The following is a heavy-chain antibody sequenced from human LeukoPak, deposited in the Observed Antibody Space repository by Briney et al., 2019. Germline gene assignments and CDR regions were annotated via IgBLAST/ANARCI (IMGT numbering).Heavy chain of an antibody. V-gene: IGHV3-53*04. J-gene: IGHJ4*02. Sequence: PGGSLRLSCAASGFTFSSYSMNWVRQAPGKGLEWVSVIYSGGSTYYADSVKGRFTISRHNSKNTLYLQMNSLRAEDTAVYYCARVRTMINWGQGTLVTVSS. D-gene: IGHD3-22*01. CDR3: ARVRTMIN. CDR1: GFTFSSYS. CDR2: IYSGGST.